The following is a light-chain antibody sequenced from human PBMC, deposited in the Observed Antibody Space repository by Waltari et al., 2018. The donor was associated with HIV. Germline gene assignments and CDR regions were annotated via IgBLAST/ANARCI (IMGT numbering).Light chain of an antibody. V-gene: IGLV3-21*02. CDR1: TLGSKR. J-gene: IGLJ1*01. Sequence: SFVLTQPPAVSAAPGQTAAVSCGGNTLGSKRVHWYQQKPGQAPVLVVHDDSDRPSGIPDRFFGTNSGNTATLTIRGVGVDDEADYYCQVWDGSIHPVFGSGTTVTVL. CDR3: QVWDGSIHPV. CDR2: DDS.